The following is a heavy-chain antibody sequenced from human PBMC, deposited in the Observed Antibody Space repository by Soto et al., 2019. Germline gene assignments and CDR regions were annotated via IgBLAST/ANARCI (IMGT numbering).Heavy chain of an antibody. V-gene: IGHV1-69*13. CDR2: IIPIFGTA. Sequence: ASVKVSCKASGGTFSSYAISWVRQAPGQGLEWMGGIIPIFGTANYAQKFQGRVTITADESTSTAYMELSSLRSEDTAVYYCARDRGEFVVVVAATLDYYYYGMDVWGQGTTVTVSS. D-gene: IGHD2-15*01. CDR3: ARDRGEFVVVVAATLDYYYYGMDV. J-gene: IGHJ6*02. CDR1: GGTFSSYA.